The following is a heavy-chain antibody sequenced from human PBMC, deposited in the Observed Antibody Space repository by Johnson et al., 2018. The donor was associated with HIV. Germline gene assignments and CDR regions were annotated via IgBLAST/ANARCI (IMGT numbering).Heavy chain of an antibody. CDR2: IKSKTDGGTT. D-gene: IGHD2-2*01. J-gene: IGHJ3*02. V-gene: IGHV3-15*01. CDR1: GFTFSNAW. CDR3: AEDQGLDAVDT. Sequence: VQLVESGGGLVKPGGSLRLSCAASGFTFSNAWMSWVRQAPGKGLEWVGRIKSKTDGGTTDYAAPVKGRFTISRDNSKNTLYLQMNSLRAEDTAVYYCAEDQGLDAVDTWGQWTVVTVSS.